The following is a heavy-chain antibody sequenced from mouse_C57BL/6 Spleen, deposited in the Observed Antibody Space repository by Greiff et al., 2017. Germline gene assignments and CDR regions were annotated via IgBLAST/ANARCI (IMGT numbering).Heavy chain of an antibody. CDR1: GYTFTSYW. CDR2: IDPSDSYT. CDR3: ARKLRSRAMDY. D-gene: IGHD2-12*01. J-gene: IGHJ4*01. Sequence: QVQLQQPGAELVMPGASVKLSCKASGYTFTSYWMHWVKQRPGQGLEWIGEIDPSDSYTNYNQKFQGKSTLTVDKSSSTAYMQLSSLTSEDSAVYYCARKLRSRAMDYWGQGTSVTVSS. V-gene: IGHV1-69*01.